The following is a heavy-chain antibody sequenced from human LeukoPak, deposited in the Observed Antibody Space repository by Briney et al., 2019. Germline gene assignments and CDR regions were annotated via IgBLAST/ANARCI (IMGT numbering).Heavy chain of an antibody. CDR2: IRGGGGVT. CDR3: AKCQFSYGSDAF. CDR1: GFTFSSYG. V-gene: IGHV3-23*01. Sequence: GGSLRLSCAASGFTFSSYGMHWVRQAPGKGLEWVSVIRGGGGVTFYADSVKDRFTISRDNSKNTLYLQMNSLTAEDTAVYYCAKCQFSYGSDAFWGQGTMVTVSS. J-gene: IGHJ3*01. D-gene: IGHD5-18*01.